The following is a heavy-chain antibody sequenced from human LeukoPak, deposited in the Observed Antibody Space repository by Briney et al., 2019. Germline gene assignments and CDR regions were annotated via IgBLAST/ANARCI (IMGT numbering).Heavy chain of an antibody. J-gene: IGHJ4*02. D-gene: IGHD4-17*01. CDR2: INPNSGGT. V-gene: IGHV1-2*02. CDR3: AVTSYGDYANYYFDY. Sequence: ASVKVSCKASGYTFTGYYMHWVRQAPGQGLEWMGWINPNSGGTNYAQKFQGRVTMTRDTSISTAYMELSRLRSDDTAVYYCAVTSYGDYANYYFDYWGQGTLVTVSS. CDR1: GYTFTGYY.